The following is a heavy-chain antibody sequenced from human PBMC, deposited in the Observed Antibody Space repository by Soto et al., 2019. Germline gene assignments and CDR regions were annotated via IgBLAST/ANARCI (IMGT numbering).Heavy chain of an antibody. CDR2: ISSSGSTV. CDR1: GFTFSSYS. Sequence: EVQLVESGGGLVQPGGSLRLSCVVSGFTFSSYSMNWVRQAPGKGLEWVSYISSSGSTVYYADSVKGRFTISRDNAKNSLYLQMNSLRDEDTAVYYCARQERGYYDYMDVWGQGTTVTVSS. J-gene: IGHJ6*03. D-gene: IGHD1-26*01. CDR3: ARQERGYYDYMDV. V-gene: IGHV3-48*02.